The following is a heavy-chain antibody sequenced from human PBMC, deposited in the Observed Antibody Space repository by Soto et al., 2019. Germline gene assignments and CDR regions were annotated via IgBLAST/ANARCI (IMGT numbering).Heavy chain of an antibody. Sequence: GGSLRLSCAASGVSFSSYAMSWVRQAPGKGLEWVSAISGSGGSTYYADSVKGRSTISRDNSKNTLYLQMNSLRAEDTAVYYCAKDQLRFLEWLESDAFDIWGQGTMVTVSS. CDR1: GVSFSSYA. CDR3: AKDQLRFLEWLESDAFDI. J-gene: IGHJ3*02. CDR2: ISGSGGST. V-gene: IGHV3-23*01. D-gene: IGHD3-3*01.